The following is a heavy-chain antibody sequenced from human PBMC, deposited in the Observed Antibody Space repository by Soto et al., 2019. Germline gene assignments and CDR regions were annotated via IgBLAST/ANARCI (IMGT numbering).Heavy chain of an antibody. CDR1: GFTFSSYA. CDR3: AKGLNIVVVPAAIDY. CDR2: ISGSGGST. D-gene: IGHD2-2*01. J-gene: IGHJ4*02. Sequence: PGGSLRLSCAASGFTFSSYAMSWVRQAPGKGLEWVSAISGSGGSTYYADSVKGRFTISRDNSKNTLYLQMNSLRAEDTAVYYCAKGLNIVVVPAAIDYWGQGTLVTVSS. V-gene: IGHV3-23*01.